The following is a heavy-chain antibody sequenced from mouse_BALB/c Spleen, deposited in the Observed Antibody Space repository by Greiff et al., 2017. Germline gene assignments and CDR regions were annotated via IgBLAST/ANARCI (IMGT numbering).Heavy chain of an antibody. CDR3: ARKRGAGTVYYYAMDY. CDR2: IWSGGST. D-gene: IGHD4-1*01. J-gene: IGHJ4*01. CDR1: GFSLTSYG. V-gene: IGHV2-2*02. Sequence: VKLMESGPGLVQPSQSLSITCTVSGFSLTSYGVHWVRQSPGKGLEWLGVIWSGGSTDNNAAFISRLSISKDNSKCQVFFKMNSLQANDTAIYYCARKRGAGTVYYYAMDYWGQGTSVTVSS.